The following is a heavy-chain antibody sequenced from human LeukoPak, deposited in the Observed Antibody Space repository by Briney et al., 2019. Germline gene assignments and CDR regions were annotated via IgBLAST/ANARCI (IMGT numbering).Heavy chain of an antibody. Sequence: SETLSLTCTVSGGSISSYYWSWIRQPPGKGLEWIGYIYYSGSTNYNPFLKSRVTISVDTSKNQFSLKLSSVTAADTAVYYCARGPPSRDGYTPFDYWGQGTLVTVSS. J-gene: IGHJ4*02. V-gene: IGHV4-59*08. CDR1: GGSISSYY. D-gene: IGHD5-24*01. CDR2: IYYSGST. CDR3: ARGPPSRDGYTPFDY.